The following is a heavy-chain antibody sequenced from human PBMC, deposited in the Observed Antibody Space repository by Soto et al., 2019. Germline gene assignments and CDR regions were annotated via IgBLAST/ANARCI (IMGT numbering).Heavy chain of an antibody. CDR3: ARQGSNSSRRLSWFDP. D-gene: IGHD3-16*01. CDR2: MHYSGAT. CDR1: GVSISSSDYY. V-gene: IGHV4-39*01. J-gene: IGHJ5*02. Sequence: PSETLSLTCSVSGVSISSSDYYWAWIRQPPGKGPEWIGSMHYSGATYYNPSLKSRVSISVDTSKSQFSLKLTFVTAADTAVYFCARQGSNSSRRLSWFDPWGQGTLVTVSS.